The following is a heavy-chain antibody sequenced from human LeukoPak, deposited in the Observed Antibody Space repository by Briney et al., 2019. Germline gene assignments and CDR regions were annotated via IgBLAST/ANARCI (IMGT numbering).Heavy chain of an antibody. V-gene: IGHV3-23*01. CDR2: ISGSGGST. D-gene: IGHD2-2*01. CDR1: GFTFSAFP. J-gene: IGHJ4*02. Sequence: GGSLRLSCAASGFTFSAFPMSWVRQAPGKGLEWVSAISGSGGSTYYADSVKGRFTISRDNSKNTLYLQMNSLRAEDTAVYYCATEDIVVVPAATPSGRVDYWGQGTLVTVSS. CDR3: ATEDIVVVPAATPSGRVDY.